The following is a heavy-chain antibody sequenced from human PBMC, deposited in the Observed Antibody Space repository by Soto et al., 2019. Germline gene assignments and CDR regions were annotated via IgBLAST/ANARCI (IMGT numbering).Heavy chain of an antibody. Sequence: QVQLQQWGAGLLKPSETLSLTCAVYGGSFSGYYWSWIRQPPGKGLEWIGEINHSGSTNYNPSLKSRVTISVDTSKNQFSLKLSSVTAADTAVYYCARVGVLRYFDWLPYPAPYYYYGMDVWGQGTTVTVSS. CDR1: GGSFSGYY. V-gene: IGHV4-34*01. CDR3: ARVGVLRYFDWLPYPAPYYYYGMDV. J-gene: IGHJ6*02. D-gene: IGHD3-9*01. CDR2: INHSGST.